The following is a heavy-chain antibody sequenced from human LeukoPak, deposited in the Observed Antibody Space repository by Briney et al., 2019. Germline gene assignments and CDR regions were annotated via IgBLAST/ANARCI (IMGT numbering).Heavy chain of an antibody. Sequence: SETLSLTCTGTGGSISSHYWSWIRPPPGKGQEWSGYIYYSGTTNYNPSLKSRVTISVDTSKNQFSLKVSSVTAADTAVYYCARDPGYCSSTSCYTWFGPWGQGTLVTVSS. V-gene: IGHV4-59*11. CDR2: IYYSGTT. CDR3: ARDPGYCSSTSCYTWFGP. CDR1: GGSISSHY. J-gene: IGHJ5*02. D-gene: IGHD2-2*02.